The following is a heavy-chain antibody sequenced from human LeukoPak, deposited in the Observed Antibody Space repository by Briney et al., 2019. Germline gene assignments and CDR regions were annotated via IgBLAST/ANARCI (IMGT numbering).Heavy chain of an antibody. CDR3: ARDRPRYCSSTSCLDYYYGMDV. CDR1: GGTFSSYA. D-gene: IGHD2-2*01. CDR2: IIPIFGTA. V-gene: IGHV1-69*13. Sequence: ASVKVSCKASGGTFSSYAISWVRQAPGQGLEWMGGIIPIFGTANYAQKFQGRVTITADESTSTAYMELSSLRSEDTAVYYCARDRPRYCSSTSCLDYYYGMDVWGQGTTVTVSS. J-gene: IGHJ6*02.